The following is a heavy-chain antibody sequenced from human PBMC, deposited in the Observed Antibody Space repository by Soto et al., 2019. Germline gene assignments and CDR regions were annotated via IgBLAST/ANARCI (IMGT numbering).Heavy chain of an antibody. CDR1: GFTFSSYG. J-gene: IGHJ6*02. Sequence: QVQLVESGGGVVQPGRSLRLSCAASGFTFSSYGMHWVRQAPGKGLEWVAVISYDGSNKYYADSVKGRFTISRDNSKNTLYLQMNSLRAEDTAVYYCAKGGLRYGSSYYGMDVWGQGTTVTVSS. CDR2: ISYDGSNK. CDR3: AKGGLRYGSSYYGMDV. V-gene: IGHV3-30*18. D-gene: IGHD6-6*01.